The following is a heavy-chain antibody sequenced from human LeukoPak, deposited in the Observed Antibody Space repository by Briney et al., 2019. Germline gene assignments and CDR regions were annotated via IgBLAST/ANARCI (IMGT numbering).Heavy chain of an antibody. CDR2: INPKSGGT. CDR3: AREWVGGSYISSFDY. V-gene: IGHV1-2*02. D-gene: IGHD1-26*01. CDR1: GYTFTGYY. Sequence: GASVKVSCKASGYTFTGYYMHWVRQAPGQGLEWMGWINPKSGGTNYAQKFQGRVTITRDTSISTAYMELSRLRSDDTAVHYCAREWVGGSYISSFDYWGQGTLVTVSS. J-gene: IGHJ4*02.